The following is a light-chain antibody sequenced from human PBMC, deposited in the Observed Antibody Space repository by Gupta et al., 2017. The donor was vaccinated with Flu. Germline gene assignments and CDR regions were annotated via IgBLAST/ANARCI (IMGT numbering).Light chain of an antibody. CDR2: QDK. V-gene: IGLV3-1*01. CDR1: NLDDRF. J-gene: IGLJ2*01. Sequence: SYDLTQPPSVSVSTGQTATIHCSGNNLDDRFVSYYQKKTGQSPLLVIYQDKKRSSGGPERFTGSSSGNTATLTIPGTQTSDEADYFCQAGDGKSVVFGGGTKLTVL. CDR3: QAGDGKSVV.